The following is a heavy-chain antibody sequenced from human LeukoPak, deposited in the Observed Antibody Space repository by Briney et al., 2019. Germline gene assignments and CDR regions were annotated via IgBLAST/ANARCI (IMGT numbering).Heavy chain of an antibody. CDR2: IYHSGST. Sequence: SATLSLTCTVSGYSISSGYYWGWIRPPPGKGLEWIGSIYHSGSTYYNPSLKSRVTISVDTSKNQFSLKLSSVTAADTAVYYCARDLRDGYNSRPFDYWGQGTLVTVSS. CDR3: ARDLRDGYNSRPFDY. V-gene: IGHV4-38-2*02. J-gene: IGHJ4*02. CDR1: GYSISSGYY. D-gene: IGHD5-24*01.